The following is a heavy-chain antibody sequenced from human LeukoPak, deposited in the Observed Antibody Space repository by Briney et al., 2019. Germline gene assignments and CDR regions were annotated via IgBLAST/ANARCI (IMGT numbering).Heavy chain of an antibody. V-gene: IGHV1-18*01. CDR3: ARAPGGSAYGIWFDS. D-gene: IGHD3-3*01. CDR2: ISGYNGDT. J-gene: IGHJ5*01. CDR1: DYTFTNYG. Sequence: ASGEVSVKPSDYTFTNYGISCGRQAPGQGLEWMGGISGYNGDTNYAHNLQGRVTMTTDTLAGTAYMDLRSLRHDDTAVFSCARAPGGSAYGIWFDSWGQGTLVTVSS.